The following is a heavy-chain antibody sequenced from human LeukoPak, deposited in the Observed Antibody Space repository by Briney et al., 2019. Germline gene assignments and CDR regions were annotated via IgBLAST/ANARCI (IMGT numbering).Heavy chain of an antibody. Sequence: GGALRLSCVGSGRTFSDYSRNGVRRAGWKGREGVSFINPTSTSIYYADAVRGRFTISRDNAKSSLYLQMDSLRAEDTAVYYCVRLRRNSDRSYYYYYYDSWGQGILVTVSS. CDR2: INPTSTSI. CDR3: VRLRRNSDRSYYYYYYDS. J-gene: IGHJ5*01. CDR1: GRTFSDYS. D-gene: IGHD3-10*01. V-gene: IGHV3-21*01.